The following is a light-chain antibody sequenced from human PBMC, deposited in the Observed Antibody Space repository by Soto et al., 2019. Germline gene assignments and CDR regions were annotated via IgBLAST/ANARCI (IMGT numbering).Light chain of an antibody. CDR1: QSISNY. V-gene: IGKV1-39*01. CDR2: TAS. CDR3: QQSYNTPRT. J-gene: IGKJ1*01. Sequence: DIQMTQSPSSLSASVGDRVTITCRASQSISNYLNWYQQKPGKAPKLLIYTASSLQSGVPSRFSGGGSGTDFTLTISSLQPEDFATYYCQQSYNTPRTFGQGTRWIS.